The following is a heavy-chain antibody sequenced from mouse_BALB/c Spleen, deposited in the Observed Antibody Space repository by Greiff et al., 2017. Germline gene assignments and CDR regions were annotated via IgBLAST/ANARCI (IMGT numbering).Heavy chain of an antibody. CDR1: GFSLTGYG. D-gene: IGHD2-2*01. CDR3: ARAGLRQRGAWFAY. V-gene: IGHV2-6-7*01. CDR2: IWGDGST. Sequence: MQVVESGPGLVAPSQSLSITCTVSGFSLTGYGVNWVRQPPGKGLEWLGMIWGDGSTDYNSALKSRLSISKDNSKSQVFLKMNSLQTDDTARYYCARAGLRQRGAWFAYWGQGTLVTVSA. J-gene: IGHJ3*01.